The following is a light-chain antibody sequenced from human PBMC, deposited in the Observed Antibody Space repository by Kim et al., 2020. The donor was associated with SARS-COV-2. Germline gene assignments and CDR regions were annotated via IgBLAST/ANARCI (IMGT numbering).Light chain of an antibody. CDR3: QAWDSSNVV. CDR2: QDS. CDR1: KLGDKY. J-gene: IGLJ2*01. Sequence: VCPGQTASITCSGDKLGDKYACWYQQKPGQSPVLVIYQDSKRPSGIPERFSGSNSGNTATLTISGTQAMDEADYYCQAWDSSNVVFGGGTQLTVL. V-gene: IGLV3-1*01.